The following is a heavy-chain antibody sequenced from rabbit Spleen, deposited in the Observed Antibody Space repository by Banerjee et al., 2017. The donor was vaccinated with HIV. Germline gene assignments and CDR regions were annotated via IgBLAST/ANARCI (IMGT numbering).Heavy chain of an antibody. Sequence: QSLVESGGGLGKPGASLTLTCKASRFSFSSGQWICWVRQAPGKGLEWPACIGGSSSGSTAYASWAKGRFTISKTSTTVTLQMTSLTAADTATYFCARDAAGREDFNLWGQGTLVTVS. CDR3: ARDAAGREDFNL. V-gene: IGHV1S40*01. CDR2: IGGSSSGST. J-gene: IGHJ4*01. D-gene: IGHD4-2*01. CDR1: RFSFSSGQW.